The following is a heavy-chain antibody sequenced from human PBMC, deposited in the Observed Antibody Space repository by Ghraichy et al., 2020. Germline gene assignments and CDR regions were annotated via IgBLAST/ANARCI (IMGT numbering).Heavy chain of an antibody. CDR3: VKDGGDLGSFYFDF. J-gene: IGHJ4*02. V-gene: IGHV3-64D*09. CDR2: ISSNGRST. Sequence: GGSLRLSCSASGFTFSQYTMHWVRQAPGKGLDYVSGISSNGRSTHYADSVKGRVTVSRDNSKNTLYLQMSSLSAEDTAVYYCVKDGGDLGSFYFDFWGQGTLVTVS. CDR1: GFTFSQYT. D-gene: IGHD2-21*02.